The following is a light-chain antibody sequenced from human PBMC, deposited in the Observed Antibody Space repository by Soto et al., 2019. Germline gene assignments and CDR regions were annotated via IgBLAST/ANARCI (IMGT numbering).Light chain of an antibody. CDR1: QSISIW. CDR3: QQYNSYYWT. J-gene: IGKJ1*01. V-gene: IGKV1-5*01. CDR2: DAS. Sequence: DIQMTQSPSTLSESVGDRVTITCRASQSISIWLAWYQQKPGKAPKLLIYDASSLESGAPSRFSGSGSGTEFTLTISSLQPDDFATYYLQQYNSYYWTFGQGPKVEIK.